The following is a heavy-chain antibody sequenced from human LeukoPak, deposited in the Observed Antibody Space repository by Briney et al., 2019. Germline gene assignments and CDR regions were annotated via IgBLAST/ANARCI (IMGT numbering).Heavy chain of an antibody. CDR2: IYYSGST. J-gene: IGHJ4*02. CDR3: ASEDTAMAKGDY. V-gene: IGHV4-59*12. D-gene: IGHD5-18*01. CDR1: GGSITSYY. Sequence: PSETLSLTCSVSGGSITSYYWNWIRQPPGKGLEWIGYIYYSGSTSYNPSLKSRVTISVDTSKNQFSLKLSSVTAADTAVYYCASEDTAMAKGDYWGQGTLVTVSS.